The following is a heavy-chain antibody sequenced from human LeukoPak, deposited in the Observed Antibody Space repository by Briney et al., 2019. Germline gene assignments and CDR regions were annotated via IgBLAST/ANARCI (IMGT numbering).Heavy chain of an antibody. CDR2: INHSGST. D-gene: IGHD3-16*01. Sequence: SETLSLTCAVYGGSFSGHYWSWIRQPPGKGLEWIGEINHSGSTDYNPSPKSRVTISVDTSKNQFSLKLSSVTAADTAVYYCARVKDPGGYYYYYYMDVWGKGTTVTVSS. V-gene: IGHV4-34*01. CDR1: GGSFSGHY. CDR3: ARVKDPGGYYYYYYMDV. J-gene: IGHJ6*03.